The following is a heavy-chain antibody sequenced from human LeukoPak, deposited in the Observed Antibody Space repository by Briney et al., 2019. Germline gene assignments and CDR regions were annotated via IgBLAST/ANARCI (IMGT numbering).Heavy chain of an antibody. CDR2: INPNSGGT. Sequence: ASVKVSCKASGYTFTDYYMHWVRQAPGQGLEWMGWINPNSGGTDYTQKFQGRVTMTRDTSISTAYMELSRLRSDDTAVYYCARVLLNEPYYYDSSGYYFGYYFDYWGQGTLVTVSS. D-gene: IGHD3-22*01. CDR1: GYTFTDYY. CDR3: ARVLLNEPYYYDSSGYYFGYYFDY. J-gene: IGHJ4*02. V-gene: IGHV1-2*02.